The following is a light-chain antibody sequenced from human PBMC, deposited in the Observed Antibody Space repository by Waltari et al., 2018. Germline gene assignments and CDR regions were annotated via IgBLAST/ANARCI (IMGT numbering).Light chain of an antibody. CDR3: QQGNSFPPT. V-gene: IGKV1-12*01. CDR1: QGISTW. Sequence: DIQMTQSPSSVSASVGDRVTITGRASQGISTWLAWYQQKPGKAPKVLIYGASTLLTGVPSRFSGSGSGTAFTLTISNLQPEDFATYFCQQGNSFPPTFGQGTRVEVK. CDR2: GAS. J-gene: IGKJ1*01.